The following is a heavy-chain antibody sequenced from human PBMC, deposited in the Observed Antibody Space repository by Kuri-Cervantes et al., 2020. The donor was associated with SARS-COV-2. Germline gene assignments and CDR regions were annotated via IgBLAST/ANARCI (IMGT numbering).Heavy chain of an antibody. CDR1: GFSLSTSGVC. CDR2: IYWNDDK. J-gene: IGHJ6*02. V-gene: IGHV2-5*01. D-gene: IGHD6-6*01. CDR3: ASIAARRVSYYYYGMDV. Sequence: SGPTLVKPTQTLTLTCTFSGFSLSTSGVCVGWIRQPPGKALEWLALIYWNDDKRYSPSLKSRLTITKDTSKNQVVLTMTNMDPVDTATYYCASIAARRVSYYYYGMDVWGQGTTVTVSS.